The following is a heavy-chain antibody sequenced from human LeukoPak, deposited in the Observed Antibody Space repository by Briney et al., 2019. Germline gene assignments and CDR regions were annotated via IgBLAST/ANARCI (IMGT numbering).Heavy chain of an antibody. CDR3: ARGSVVVIRRAPFDY. CDR2: INHSGST. V-gene: IGHV4-34*01. Sequence: PSETLSLTCAVYGGSFSGYYWSWIRQPPGKGLEWIGEINHSGSTNYNPSLKSRVTISVDTSKNQFSLKLSSVTAADTAVYYCARGSVVVIRRAPFDYWGQGTLVTVSS. CDR1: GGSFSGYY. D-gene: IGHD3-22*01. J-gene: IGHJ4*02.